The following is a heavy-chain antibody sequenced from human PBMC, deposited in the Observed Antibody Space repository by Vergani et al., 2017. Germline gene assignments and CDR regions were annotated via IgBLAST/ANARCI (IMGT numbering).Heavy chain of an antibody. CDR1: GGSISSYY. J-gene: IGHJ4*02. D-gene: IGHD6-19*01. Sequence: QVQLQESGPGLVKPSETLSLTCTVSGGSISSYYWSWIRQPPGKGLEWIGYIYYSGSTNYNPSLKSRVTISVDTSKNQFSLKLSSVTAADTAVYYCARAHSGWYTVAGSGIDYWGQGTLVTVSS. V-gene: IGHV4-59*08. CDR3: ARAHSGWYTVAGSGIDY. CDR2: IYYSGST.